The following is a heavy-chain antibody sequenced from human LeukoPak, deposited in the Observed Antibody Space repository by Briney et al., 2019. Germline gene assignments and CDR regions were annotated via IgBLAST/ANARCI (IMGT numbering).Heavy chain of an antibody. CDR2: IIYTSGNT. D-gene: IGHD4-17*01. Sequence: PSETLSLTCSVSGDSISNNYWSWIRQPAGKGMEWIARIIYTSGNTDYNPSLRSRVTISVDTSKNQFSLKPSSVTAADTAVYYCATNTVTATYWYFDLWGRGTLVTVSS. CDR3: ATNTVTATYWYFDL. V-gene: IGHV4-4*07. J-gene: IGHJ2*01. CDR1: GDSISNNY.